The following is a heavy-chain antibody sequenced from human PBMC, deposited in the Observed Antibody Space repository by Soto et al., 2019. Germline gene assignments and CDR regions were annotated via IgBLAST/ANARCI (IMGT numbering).Heavy chain of an antibody. D-gene: IGHD3-22*01. CDR2: IVRNGGST. Sequence: PGGSLRLSCSASGFTFSNYAMHWVRQAPGKGLEYVSAIVRNGGSTYYADSVKGRFTISRDNSKNTLCLQMSSLRAEDTAVYYCVKEGYYYDSSGYYYGWFDPWGQGTLVTVSS. V-gene: IGHV3-64D*06. CDR3: VKEGYYYDSSGYYYGWFDP. CDR1: GFTFSNYA. J-gene: IGHJ5*02.